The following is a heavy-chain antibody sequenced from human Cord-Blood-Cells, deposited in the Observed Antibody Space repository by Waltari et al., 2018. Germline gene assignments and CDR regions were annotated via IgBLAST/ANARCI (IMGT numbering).Heavy chain of an antibody. Sequence: EVQLVESGGGLVKPGGSLRLSCAASGFTFSSYSMNWVRQAPGKGLEWVSSISSSSSYRYYADSVKGRFTISRDNAKNSLYLQMNSLRAEDTAVYYCARYGSGSYYFFIDYWGQGTLVTVSS. CDR1: GFTFSSYS. CDR3: ARYGSGSYYFFIDY. J-gene: IGHJ4*02. CDR2: ISSSSSYR. V-gene: IGHV3-21*01. D-gene: IGHD3-10*01.